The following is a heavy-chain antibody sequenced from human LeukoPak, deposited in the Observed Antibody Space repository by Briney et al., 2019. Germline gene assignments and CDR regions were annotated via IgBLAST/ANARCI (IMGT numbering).Heavy chain of an antibody. D-gene: IGHD6-19*01. CDR3: ARELTYSSGWEHNDY. CDR2: INPNSGGT. V-gene: IGHV1-2*02. CDR1: GYTFTGYY. J-gene: IGHJ4*02. Sequence: ASVKVSCKASGYTFTGYYMHWVRQAPGQGLEWMGWINPNSGGTNYAQKFQGRVTMTRDTSISTAYMELSRLRSDDTAAYYCARELTYSSGWEHNDYWGQGTLVTVSS.